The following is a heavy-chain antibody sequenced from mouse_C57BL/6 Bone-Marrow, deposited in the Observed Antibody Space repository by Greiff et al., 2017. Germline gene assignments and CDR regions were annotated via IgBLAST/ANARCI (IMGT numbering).Heavy chain of an antibody. CDR2: IDPETGGT. CDR3: TKGFAD. Sequence: QVQLQQSGAELVRPGASVTLSCKASGYTFTDYEMHWVKQTPVHGLEWIGAIDPETGGTAYNQKFKGQAILTADKSSSTAYMELRSLTSEDSAVYYCTKGFADGGQGTLVTVSA. J-gene: IGHJ3*01. CDR1: GYTFTDYE. V-gene: IGHV1-15*01.